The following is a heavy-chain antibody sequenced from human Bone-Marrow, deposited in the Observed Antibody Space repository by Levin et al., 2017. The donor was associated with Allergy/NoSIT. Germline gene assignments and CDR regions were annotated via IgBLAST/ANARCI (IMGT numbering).Heavy chain of an antibody. CDR1: GFSLSTSGVG. Sequence: SGPTLVKPTQTLTLTCTFSGFSLSTSGVGVGWIRQPPGKALEWLALIYWDDDKRYSPSLKSRLTITKDTTKNLVVLTMTNMDPVDTGTYYCAHRARAPDGAGSYPYWGQGILVTVSS. V-gene: IGHV2-5*02. CDR2: IYWDDDK. D-gene: IGHD3-10*01. J-gene: IGHJ4*02. CDR3: AHRARAPDGAGSYPY.